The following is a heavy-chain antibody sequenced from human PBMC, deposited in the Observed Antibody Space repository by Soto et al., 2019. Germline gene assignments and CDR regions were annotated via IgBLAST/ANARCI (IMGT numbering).Heavy chain of an antibody. CDR3: ARVAENSTWKGPHFDY. CDR2: IYYSGST. CDR1: GGSISSGGYY. V-gene: IGHV4-31*03. J-gene: IGHJ4*02. Sequence: QVQLQESGPGLVKPSQTLSLTCTVSGGSISSGGYYWSWIRQHPGKGLEWIGYIYYSGSTYYNPSLKSRVTRSVDTSKNQFSLKLSSVTAADTAVYYCARVAENSTWKGPHFDYWGQGTLVTVSS. D-gene: IGHD2-2*01.